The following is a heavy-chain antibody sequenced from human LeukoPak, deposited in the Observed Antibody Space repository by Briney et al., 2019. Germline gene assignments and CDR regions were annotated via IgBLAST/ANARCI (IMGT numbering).Heavy chain of an antibody. D-gene: IGHD3-22*01. CDR2: INHSGST. V-gene: IGHV4-34*01. CDR3: ARQVATMIYFDY. CDR1: GGSFSGYY. Sequence: PSETLSLTCAVYGGSFSGYYWSWIRQPPGKGLEWIGEINHSGSTNYNPSLKSRVTISVDTSKNQFSLKLSSVTAADTAVYYCARQVATMIYFDYWGQGTLVTVSS. J-gene: IGHJ4*02.